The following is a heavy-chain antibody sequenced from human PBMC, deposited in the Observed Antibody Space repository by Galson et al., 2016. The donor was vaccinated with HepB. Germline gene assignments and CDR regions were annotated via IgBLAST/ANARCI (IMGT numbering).Heavy chain of an antibody. D-gene: IGHD6-13*01. V-gene: IGHV3-30*04. CDR2: ISHDGRNK. CDR1: GFSFSSFA. J-gene: IGHJ6*02. CDR3: ARDPGIIAAAGSHYYGMDV. Sequence: SLRLSCAASGFSFSSFAMHWVRQAPGKGLEWVAVISHDGRNKFYADSVKGRFTISRDNSKNTLYLQMNSLRAEDTAVYYCARDPGIIAAAGSHYYGMDVWGQGTTVTVSS.